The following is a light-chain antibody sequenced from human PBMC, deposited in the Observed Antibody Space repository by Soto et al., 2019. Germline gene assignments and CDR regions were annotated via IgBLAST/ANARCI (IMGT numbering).Light chain of an antibody. J-gene: IGLJ1*01. CDR1: STDVGGYNY. CDR2: EVS. Sequence: QSVLTQPASESGSPGQSITISCTGSSTDVGGYNYVSWYQQHPGKAPKVMIYEVSNRPSGVSNRFSGSKSGNTASLTISGLQAEDEADHYCSSYTSSSTYVFGTGTKVTVL. CDR3: SSYTSSSTYV. V-gene: IGLV2-14*01.